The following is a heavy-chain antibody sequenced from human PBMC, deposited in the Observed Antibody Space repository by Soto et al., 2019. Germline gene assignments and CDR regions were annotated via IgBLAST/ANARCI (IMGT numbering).Heavy chain of an antibody. CDR1: GYTFTSYG. D-gene: IGHD3-10*01. J-gene: IGHJ4*02. CDR3: ARGITMVRGVTGLFDY. Sequence: ASVKVSCKASGYTFTSYGISWVRQAPGQGLEWMGWISAYNGNTNYAQKLQGRVTMTTDTSTSTAYMELRSLRSDDKAVYYCARGITMVRGVTGLFDYWGQGPLVTVAS. CDR2: ISAYNGNT. V-gene: IGHV1-18*01.